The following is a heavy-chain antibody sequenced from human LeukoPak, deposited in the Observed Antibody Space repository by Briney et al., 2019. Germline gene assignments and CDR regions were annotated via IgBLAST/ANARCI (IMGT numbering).Heavy chain of an antibody. CDR1: GYSFTGYY. J-gene: IGHJ3*01. CDR3: AKDSGQWLVRHDALDL. Sequence: GASVKVSCKASGYSFTGYYIHWVRQAAGQGLEWMGWINPDTGVTKFAQKFQGRVTMTRDTSISTAYMELIRLRPDDTAMYYCAKDSGQWLVRHDALDLWGRGTMVTVSS. V-gene: IGHV1-2*02. CDR2: INPDTGVT. D-gene: IGHD6-19*01.